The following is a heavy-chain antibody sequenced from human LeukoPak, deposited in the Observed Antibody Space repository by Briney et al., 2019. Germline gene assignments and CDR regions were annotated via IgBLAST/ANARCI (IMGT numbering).Heavy chain of an antibody. CDR3: AREALYSSSSGGDNGWFDP. CDR1: GGSISSSSYY. D-gene: IGHD6-6*01. Sequence: SETLSLTCTVSGGSISSSSYYWGWIRQPPGKGLEWIGSIYYSGSTYYNPSLKSRVTISVDTSKNQFSLKLSSVTAADTAVYYCAREALYSSSSGGDNGWFDPWGQGTLVTVSS. J-gene: IGHJ5*02. CDR2: IYYSGST. V-gene: IGHV4-39*07.